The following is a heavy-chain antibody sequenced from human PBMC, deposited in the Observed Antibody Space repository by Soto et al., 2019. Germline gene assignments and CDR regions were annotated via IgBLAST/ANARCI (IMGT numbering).Heavy chain of an antibody. J-gene: IGHJ4*02. CDR2: INAGNGNT. Sequence: ASVKVSCKASGYTFTSYAMHWVRQAPGQRLEWMGWINAGNGNTKYSQKIQGRVTITRDTSASTAYMELSSLRSEDTAVYYCARLSTTVTTLFDYWGQGTLVTVSS. D-gene: IGHD4-17*01. CDR1: GYTFTSYA. CDR3: ARLSTTVTTLFDY. V-gene: IGHV1-3*01.